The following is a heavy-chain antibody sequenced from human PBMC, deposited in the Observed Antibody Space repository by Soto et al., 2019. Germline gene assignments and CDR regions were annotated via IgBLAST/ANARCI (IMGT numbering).Heavy chain of an antibody. V-gene: IGHV1-8*01. Sequence: ASVKVSCKASGYSFTSLDISWVRQTAGQGLEWMGWMEPSTGRTGYAQKFQGRVTMTRDTSINTAYMELTTLTSDDTAFYYCARGVSAGVDYWGQGTLVTVSS. CDR2: MEPSTGRT. CDR1: GYSFTSLD. CDR3: ARGVSAGVDY. D-gene: IGHD1-26*01. J-gene: IGHJ4*02.